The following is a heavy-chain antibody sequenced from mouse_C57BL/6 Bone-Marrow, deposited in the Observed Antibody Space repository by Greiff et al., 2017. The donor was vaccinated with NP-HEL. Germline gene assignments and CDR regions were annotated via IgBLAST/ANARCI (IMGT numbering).Heavy chain of an antibody. CDR2: ISSGGSYT. V-gene: IGHV5-6*01. D-gene: IGHD4-1*01. J-gene: IGHJ3*01. CDR3: ARRELSGTFFAY. CDR1: GFTFSSYG. Sequence: EVQLVESGGDLVKPGGSLKLSCAASGFTFSSYGMSWVRQTPDKRLAWVATISSGGSYTYYPDSVKGRFTISRDDAKNTLYLQMSSLKSEDTAMYYCARRELSGTFFAYWGQGTLVTVSA.